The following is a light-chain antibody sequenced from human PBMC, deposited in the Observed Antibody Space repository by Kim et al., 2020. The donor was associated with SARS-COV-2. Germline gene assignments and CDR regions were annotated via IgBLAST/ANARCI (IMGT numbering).Light chain of an antibody. J-gene: IGLJ1*01. Sequence: APGQKVTISCSGSRSNIGNNYVSWYQQLPGTAPKLLIYDNNKRPSGIPDRFSGSKSGTSATLGITGLQTGDEADYYCGTWDSSLTAGVFGDGTKVTVL. CDR3: GTWDSSLTAGV. CDR1: RSNIGNNY. CDR2: DNN. V-gene: IGLV1-51*01.